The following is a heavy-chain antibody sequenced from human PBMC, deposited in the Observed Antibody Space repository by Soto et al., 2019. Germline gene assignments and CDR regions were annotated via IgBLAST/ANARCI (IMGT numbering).Heavy chain of an antibody. J-gene: IGHJ6*02. V-gene: IGHV4-59*01. D-gene: IGHD5-18*01. Sequence: PSETLSLTCTVSGGSISSYYWSWIRQPPGKGLEWIGYIYYSGSTNYNPSLKSRVTISVDTSKNQFSLKLSSVTAADTAVYYCARGGYSYGHTTYYYYGMDVWGQGTTVTVS. CDR2: IYYSGST. CDR3: ARGGYSYGHTTYYYYGMDV. CDR1: GGSISSYY.